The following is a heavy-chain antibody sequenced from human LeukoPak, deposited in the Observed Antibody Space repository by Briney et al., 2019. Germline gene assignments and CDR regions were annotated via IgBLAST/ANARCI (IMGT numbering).Heavy chain of an antibody. CDR1: GGSFSGYY. CDR2: INHSGST. Sequence: SETLSLTCAVYGGSFSGYYWSWIRQPPGKGLEWIGEINHSGSTNYNPSLKSRVTISVDTSKNQFSLKVSSVTAADTAVYYCARSYGDYEYYFDYWGQGTLVTVSS. D-gene: IGHD4-17*01. V-gene: IGHV4-34*01. J-gene: IGHJ4*02. CDR3: ARSYGDYEYYFDY.